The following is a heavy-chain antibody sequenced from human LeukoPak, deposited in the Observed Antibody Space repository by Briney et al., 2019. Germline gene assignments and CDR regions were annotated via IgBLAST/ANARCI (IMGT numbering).Heavy chain of an antibody. CDR3: ARQHDYGGKNMDDY. Sequence: ASVKVSCKASGGTFSSYAISWVRQAPGQGLEWMGRIIPILSIANYAQKFQGRVTITADKSTSTAYMELSSLRSEDTAVYYCARQHDYGGKNMDDYWGQGTLVTVSS. CDR1: GGTFSSYA. CDR2: IIPILSIA. V-gene: IGHV1-69*04. J-gene: IGHJ4*02. D-gene: IGHD4-23*01.